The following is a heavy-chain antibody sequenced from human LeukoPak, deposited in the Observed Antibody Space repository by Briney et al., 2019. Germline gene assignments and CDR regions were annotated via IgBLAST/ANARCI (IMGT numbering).Heavy chain of an antibody. CDR3: ARESSNSNDY. J-gene: IGHJ4*02. CDR2: ISSSSSYI. V-gene: IGHV3-21*01. CDR1: GFTFSSYS. Sequence: GGSLRLSCAAPGFTFSSYSMNWVRQAPGKGLEWVSSISSSSSYIYYADSVKGRLTISRDNAKNSLYLQMNSLRAEDTAVYYCARESSNSNDYWGQGTLVTVSS. D-gene: IGHD4-11*01.